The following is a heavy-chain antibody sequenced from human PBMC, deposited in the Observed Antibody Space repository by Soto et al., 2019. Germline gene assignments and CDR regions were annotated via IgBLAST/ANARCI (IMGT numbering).Heavy chain of an antibody. D-gene: IGHD1-26*01. J-gene: IGHJ4*02. CDR3: AKESGGGYDY. Sequence: GGSLRLSCTSSGFDSGGHALSWVRQPPGKGLEWVGFIRHKAYGGTAEYAASVKGRFTISRDDSKSIAYLQMNSLKTEDSGLYFCAKESGGGYDYWGQGTLVTVSS. CDR2: IRHKAYGGTA. CDR1: GFDSGGHA. V-gene: IGHV3-49*04.